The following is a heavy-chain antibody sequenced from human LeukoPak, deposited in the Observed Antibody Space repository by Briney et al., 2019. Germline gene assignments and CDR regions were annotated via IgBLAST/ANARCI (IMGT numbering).Heavy chain of an antibody. CDR3: ARDPTTVTKGFDA. D-gene: IGHD4-17*01. CDR2: SSCIGST. Sequence: SETLSLTCSISDDSFSTHYWTWIRPPPGRGLEWIWYSSCIGSTNYNPSLKSRVTITVDTSKKQFSLKMTSVTAADTAVYYCARDPTTVTKGFDAWGQGTMVTVSS. J-gene: IGHJ3*01. V-gene: IGHV4-59*11. CDR1: DDSFSTHY.